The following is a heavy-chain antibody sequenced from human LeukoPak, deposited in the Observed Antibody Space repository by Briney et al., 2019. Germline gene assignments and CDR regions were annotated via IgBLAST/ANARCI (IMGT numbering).Heavy chain of an antibody. V-gene: IGHV4-38-2*02. J-gene: IGHJ4*02. D-gene: IGHD2-2*01. CDR3: AKTTPARQPSRYFDY. CDR2: LYHSGST. CDR1: GYSITSAYY. Sequence: KPSETLSLTCTVSGYSITSAYYWGWIRQPPGKGLEWIGSLYHSGSTYYNPSLKSRVTISVDTSMNQFSLRLSSVTAADTAVYYCAKTTPARQPSRYFDYWGQGTLVTVSS.